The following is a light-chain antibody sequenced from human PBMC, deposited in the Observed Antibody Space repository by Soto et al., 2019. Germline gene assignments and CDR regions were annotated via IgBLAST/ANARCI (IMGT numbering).Light chain of an antibody. CDR3: EQYKDWPPLN. CDR1: QNVNIN. V-gene: IGKV3D-15*01. J-gene: IGKJ4*01. Sequence: EIVMTQSPVTLSVSPGERVTLSCRASQNVNINLAWYQQRPGQAPRVLIYGASNRASGIPDRFSGSGSGTDFTLTISSLEPDDFGLYDCEQYKDWPPLNFGGGTRVEIK. CDR2: GAS.